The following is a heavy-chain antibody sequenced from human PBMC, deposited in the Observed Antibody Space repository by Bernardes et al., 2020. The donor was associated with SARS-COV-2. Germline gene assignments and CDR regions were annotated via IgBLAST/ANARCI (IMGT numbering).Heavy chain of an antibody. Sequence: GGSLRLSCAASGFAFNTYSMNWVRQAPGKGLEWVSYISGSSTTIYYADSVKGRFTISRDNAKNSLYLQMSSLRDEDTAVYFCARGYGGNWLDHWGQGTLVTVSS. CDR2: ISGSSTTI. V-gene: IGHV3-48*02. J-gene: IGHJ5*02. CDR1: GFAFNTYS. CDR3: ARGYGGNWLDH. D-gene: IGHD4-17*01.